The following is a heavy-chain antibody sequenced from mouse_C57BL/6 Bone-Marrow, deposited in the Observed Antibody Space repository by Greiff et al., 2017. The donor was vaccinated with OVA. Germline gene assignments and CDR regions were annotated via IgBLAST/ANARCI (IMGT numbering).Heavy chain of an antibody. CDR1: GYSITSGYY. V-gene: IGHV3-6*01. J-gene: IGHJ3*01. CDR3: ARERVPSGGFAY. D-gene: IGHD6-1*01. CDR2: ISYDGSN. Sequence: EVQLQESGPGLVKPSQSLSLTCSVTGYSITSGYYWNWIRQFPGNKLEWMGYISYDGSNNYNPSLKNRISITRDTSKNQFFLKLNSVTTEDTATYYCARERVPSGGFAYWGQGTLVTVSA.